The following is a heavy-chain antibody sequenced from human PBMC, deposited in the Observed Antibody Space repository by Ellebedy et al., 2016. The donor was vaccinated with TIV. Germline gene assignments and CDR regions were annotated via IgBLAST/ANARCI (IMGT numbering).Heavy chain of an antibody. D-gene: IGHD1-1*01. CDR3: TKLPTGRVARDVGVTWFAT. Sequence: GESLKISCAASGFIFSDFGMTWVRQAPGKGLEWVSHVSSGEAKSYADSVKGRFTISRDNAKKTLYLQMNSLRAEDTAVYYCTKLPTGRVARDVGVTWFATWGRGTLVTVSS. V-gene: IGHV3-69-1*01. J-gene: IGHJ5*02. CDR1: GFIFSDFG. CDR2: VSSGEAK.